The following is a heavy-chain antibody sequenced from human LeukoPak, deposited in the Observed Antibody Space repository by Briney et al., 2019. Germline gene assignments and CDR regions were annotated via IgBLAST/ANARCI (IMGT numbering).Heavy chain of an antibody. Sequence: GMSLRLSCAASGFTFSSYGMHWVRQAPGKGLEWVAVMSFDGSDTHYADSVKGRFTVSRDNSKNTLYLQMTSLRADDTAVYYCTAGPYSSSLFWGQGTLVTVSS. CDR1: GFTFSSYG. V-gene: IGHV3-30*03. J-gene: IGHJ4*02. CDR2: MSFDGSDT. CDR3: TAGPYSSSLF. D-gene: IGHD6-13*01.